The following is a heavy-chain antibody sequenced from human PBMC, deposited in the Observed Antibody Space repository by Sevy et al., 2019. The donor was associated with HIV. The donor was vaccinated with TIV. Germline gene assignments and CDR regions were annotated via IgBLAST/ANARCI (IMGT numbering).Heavy chain of an antibody. Sequence: GGSLRLSCAASGFTFSSYGMHWVRQAPGKGLEWVAVISYDVSNKYYADSLKGRFTISRNNSKNTLYLQMNSLSAEDKAVYYCEKDYGVNSGGAFDFWGQWTMVTVSS. CDR1: GFTFSSYG. CDR3: EKDYGVNSGGAFDF. J-gene: IGHJ3*01. CDR2: ISYDVSNK. V-gene: IGHV3-30*18. D-gene: IGHD3-10*01.